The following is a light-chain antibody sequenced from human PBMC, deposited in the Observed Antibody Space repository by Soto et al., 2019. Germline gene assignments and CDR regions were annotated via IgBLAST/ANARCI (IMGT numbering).Light chain of an antibody. J-gene: IGLJ2*01. CDR2: DVS. CDR1: SSDVGGYNY. CDR3: SSYTSSSTLV. V-gene: IGLV2-14*01. Sequence: QSALTQPASVSGSPGQSITISCTGTSSDVGGYNYVSWYQQHPGKPPKLMIYDVSNRPSGVSNRFSGSKSGNTAYLTISGLQAEDEADYYCSSYTSSSTLVFGGGTQLTVL.